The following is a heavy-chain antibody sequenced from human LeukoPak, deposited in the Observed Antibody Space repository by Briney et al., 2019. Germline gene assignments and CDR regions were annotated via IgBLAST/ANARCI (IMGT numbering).Heavy chain of an antibody. V-gene: IGHV3-20*04. CDR1: GFTFDDYG. Sequence: GXLRLSCAASGFTFDDYGMSWVRQAPGKGLEWVSGINWNGGSTVYADSVKGRFTISRDNAKNSLYLQMNSLRAEDTALYYCARLIRWQLLYPSAMDVWGKGTTVTVSS. D-gene: IGHD2-2*02. J-gene: IGHJ6*03. CDR2: INWNGGST. CDR3: ARLIRWQLLYPSAMDV.